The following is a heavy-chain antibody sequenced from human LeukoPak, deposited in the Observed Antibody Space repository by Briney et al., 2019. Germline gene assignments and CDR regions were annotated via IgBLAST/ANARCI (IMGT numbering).Heavy chain of an antibody. J-gene: IGHJ4*02. CDR3: ARAHSSSWFFDY. D-gene: IGHD6-13*01. CDR1: GFTFSSYG. CDR2: IWYDGSNK. Sequence: PGGSLRLSCAASGFTFSSYGMHWVRQAPGKGLEWVAVIWYDGSNKYYADSAKGRFTISRDNSKNTLYLQMNSLRAEDTAVYYCARAHSSSWFFDYWGQGTLVTVSS. V-gene: IGHV3-33*01.